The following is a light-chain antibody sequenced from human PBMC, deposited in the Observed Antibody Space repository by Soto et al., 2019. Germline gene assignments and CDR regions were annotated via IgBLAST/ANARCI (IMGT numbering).Light chain of an antibody. Sequence: QSVLTQPPSASGTSGQTVTISCSGSGSNIGENAVNWYQHLPGTAPPLLIYSNALTPAGVPHRFSGSKSGTAGSLAISGLQSEDEAHYYCAAWDDSLKAMLFGGGTKVTVL. CDR2: SNA. CDR3: AAWDDSLKAML. J-gene: IGLJ3*02. V-gene: IGLV1-44*01. CDR1: GSNIGENA.